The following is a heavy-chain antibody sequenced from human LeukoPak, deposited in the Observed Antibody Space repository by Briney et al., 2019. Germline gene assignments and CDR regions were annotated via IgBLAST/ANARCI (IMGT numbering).Heavy chain of an antibody. CDR2: NDNRGST. J-gene: IGHJ2*01. V-gene: IGHV4-59*01. D-gene: IGHD3-22*01. CDR1: GGSISSYF. Sequence: SETLSLTCTVSGGSISSYFWSWIRQPPGKGLEWIGYNDNRGSTNYNPSLKNRVSISVDPSKKQFSLKVTSVTAADTAIYYCARVTPRGDSSGFYSDYWYFDVWGRGALVTVSS. CDR3: ARVTPRGDSSGFYSDYWYFDV.